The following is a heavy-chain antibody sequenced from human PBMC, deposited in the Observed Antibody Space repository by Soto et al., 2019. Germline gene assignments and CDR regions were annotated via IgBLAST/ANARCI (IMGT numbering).Heavy chain of an antibody. Sequence: GGSLRLSCAASGFTFSSYWMHWVRQAPGKGLVWVSRINSDGSSTSYADSVKGRFTIYRDNSMNTLYLQMNTLRVEDTAVYYCAKVSSSWYAGFFDLWGQGTLVTVSS. V-gene: IGHV3-74*01. CDR2: INSDGSST. CDR3: AKVSSSWYAGFFDL. J-gene: IGHJ4*02. D-gene: IGHD6-13*01. CDR1: GFTFSSYW.